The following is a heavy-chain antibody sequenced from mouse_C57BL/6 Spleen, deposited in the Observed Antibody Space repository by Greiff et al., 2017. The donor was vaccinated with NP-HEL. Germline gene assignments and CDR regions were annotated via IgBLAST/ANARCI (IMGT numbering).Heavy chain of an antibody. CDR2: IYPSDSET. V-gene: IGHV1-61*01. CDR3: AREGYFAY. CDR1: GYTFTSYW. Sequence: QVQLQQPGAELVRPGSSVKLSCKASGYTFTSYWMDWVKQRPGQGLEWIGNIYPSDSETYYNQKFKDKATLTVDKSSSTAYMQLSSLTSEDSAVYFCAREGYFAYWGQGTLVTVSA. J-gene: IGHJ3*01.